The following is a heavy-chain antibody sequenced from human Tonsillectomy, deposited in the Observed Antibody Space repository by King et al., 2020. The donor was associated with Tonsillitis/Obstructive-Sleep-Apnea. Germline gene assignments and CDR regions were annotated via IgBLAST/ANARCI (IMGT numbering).Heavy chain of an antibody. Sequence: TLKESGPTLVKPTQTLTLTCTFSGFSLSTSGVGVGWIRQPPGKALEWLALIYWDDDKRYSPSLNTRLTITKDTSKNQVVLTMTDMDPVDTATYYCAHRRTTVTTDYFDYWGQEPWSPSPQ. D-gene: IGHD4-17*01. CDR1: GFSLSTSGVG. CDR2: IYWDDDK. CDR3: AHRRTTVTTDYFDY. J-gene: IGHJ4*01. V-gene: IGHV2-5*02.